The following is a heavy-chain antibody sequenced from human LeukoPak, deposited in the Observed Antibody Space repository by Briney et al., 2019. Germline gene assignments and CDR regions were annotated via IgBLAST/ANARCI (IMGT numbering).Heavy chain of an antibody. D-gene: IGHD5-12*01. Sequence: ASVKVSCKASGGTFSSYAISWVRQAPGQGLEWMGGIIPIFGTANYGQKFQGRVTITADESTSTAYMELSSLRSEDTAVYYCAREWIRRGGFDPWGQGTLVTVSS. J-gene: IGHJ5*02. CDR3: AREWIRRGGFDP. V-gene: IGHV1-69*13. CDR1: GGTFSSYA. CDR2: IIPIFGTA.